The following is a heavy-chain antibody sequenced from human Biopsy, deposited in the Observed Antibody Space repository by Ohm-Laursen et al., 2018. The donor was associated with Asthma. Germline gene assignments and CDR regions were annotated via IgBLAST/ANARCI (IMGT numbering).Heavy chain of an antibody. D-gene: IGHD3-10*01. CDR2: ISSLSRYI. CDR1: GFDLRDYT. CDR3: SRDFTIGSGSPFHF. Sequence: SLRLSCTASGFDLRDYTMNWVRQAPGKGLEWVASISSLSRYIYHATSLRGRFTISRDNAKRSLYLQMDSLRGDDTAVYYCSRDFTIGSGSPFHFWGRGTLVDVSS. V-gene: IGHV3-21*01. J-gene: IGHJ4*02.